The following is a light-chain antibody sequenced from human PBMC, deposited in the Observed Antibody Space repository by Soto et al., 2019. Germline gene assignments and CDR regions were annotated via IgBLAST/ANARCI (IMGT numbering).Light chain of an antibody. CDR3: QQYNNWLIT. CDR1: QSVSSN. J-gene: IGKJ5*01. CDR2: GAS. V-gene: IGKV3-15*01. Sequence: EIVMTQSPATLSVSPRERATLSCRASQSVSSNLAWYQQKPGQAPRLLIYGASTRATGIPARFSGSGSGTEFTLTISSLQSEDFAVYYCQQYNNWLITFGQGTRLEI.